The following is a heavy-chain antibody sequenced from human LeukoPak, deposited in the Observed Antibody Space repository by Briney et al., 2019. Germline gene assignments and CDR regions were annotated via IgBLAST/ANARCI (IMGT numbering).Heavy chain of an antibody. D-gene: IGHD4-17*01. CDR1: GLTVCSKY. CDR3: ARVGGDRVAY. CDR2: MYNNGNT. J-gene: IGHJ4*02. V-gene: IGHV3-53*01. Sequence: GGSLRLSCAASGLTVCSKYMSWVRQAPGKGLEWVSVMYNNGNTHYADSVKGRFTISRDNAKNTLYLQMNSLRPEDTAVYYCARVGGDRVAYWGQGTLVTVSS.